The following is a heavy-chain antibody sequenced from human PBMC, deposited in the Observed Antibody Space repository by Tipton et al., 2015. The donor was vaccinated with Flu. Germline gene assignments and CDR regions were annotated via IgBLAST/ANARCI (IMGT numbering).Heavy chain of an antibody. CDR2: IYSGGST. V-gene: IGHV3-53*01. D-gene: IGHD5-18*01. J-gene: IGHJ4*02. Sequence: SLRLSCAASGFTVSSNYMSWVRQAPGKGLEWVSVIYSGGSTYYADSVKGRSTISRDNSKNTLYLQMNSLRAEDTAVYYCARVEAYSRCLGYWGQGTLVTASS. CDR3: ARVEAYSRCLGY. CDR1: GFTVSSNY.